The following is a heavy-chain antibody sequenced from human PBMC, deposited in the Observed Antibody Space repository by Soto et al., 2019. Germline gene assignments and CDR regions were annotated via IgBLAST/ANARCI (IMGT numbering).Heavy chain of an antibody. CDR2: ISSSSSYI. CDR3: ARGVAARYYYYYGMDV. CDR1: GFTFSSYS. V-gene: IGHV3-21*01. Sequence: GGSLRLSCAASGFTFSSYSMNWVRQAPGKGLEWVSSISSSSSYIYYADSVKGRFTISRDNAKNSLYLQMNSLRAEDTAVYYCARGVAARYYYYYGMDVWGQGTTVTVSS. J-gene: IGHJ6*02. D-gene: IGHD6-6*01.